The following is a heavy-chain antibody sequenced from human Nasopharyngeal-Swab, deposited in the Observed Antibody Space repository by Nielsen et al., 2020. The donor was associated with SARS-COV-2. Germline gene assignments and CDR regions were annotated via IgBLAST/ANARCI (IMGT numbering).Heavy chain of an antibody. CDR3: ARELYYGSGSYYKWRGNWFDP. D-gene: IGHD3-10*01. V-gene: IGHV4-30-4*01. Sequence: WTRQPPGKGLEWIGYIYYSGSTYYNPSLKSRVTISVDTSKNQFSLKLSSVTAADTAVYYCARELYYGSGSYYKWRGNWFDPWGQGTLVTVSS. J-gene: IGHJ5*02. CDR2: IYYSGST.